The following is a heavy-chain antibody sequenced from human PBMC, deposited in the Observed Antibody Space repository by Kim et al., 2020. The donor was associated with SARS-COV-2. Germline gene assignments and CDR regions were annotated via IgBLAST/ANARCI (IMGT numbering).Heavy chain of an antibody. CDR3: ASHAEDYGDYRAFDI. Sequence: DSVKGRFTISRDNAKNSLYLQMNSLRAEDTALYYCASHAEDYGDYRAFDIWGQGTMVTVSS. D-gene: IGHD4-17*01. J-gene: IGHJ3*02. V-gene: IGHV3-9*01.